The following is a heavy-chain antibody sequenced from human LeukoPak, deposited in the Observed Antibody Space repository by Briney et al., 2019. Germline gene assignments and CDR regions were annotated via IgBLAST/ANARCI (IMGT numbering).Heavy chain of an antibody. CDR2: IIPIFGTA. CDR3: ARDLTFDP. Sequence: ASVKVSCKASGYTFTSYGISWVRQAPGQGLEWMGGIIPIFGTANYAQKFQGRVTITTDESTSTAYMELSSLRSEDTAVYYCARDLTFDPWGQGTLVTVSS. J-gene: IGHJ5*02. V-gene: IGHV1-69*05. CDR1: GYTFTSYG.